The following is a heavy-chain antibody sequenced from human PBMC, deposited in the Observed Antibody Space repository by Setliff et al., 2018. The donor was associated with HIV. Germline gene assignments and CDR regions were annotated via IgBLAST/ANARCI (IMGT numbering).Heavy chain of an antibody. CDR1: GFSISSRYY. V-gene: IGHV4-38-2*02. J-gene: IGHJ4*02. D-gene: IGHD3-22*01. Sequence: SETLSLTCDVSGFSISSRYYWGWIRQSPGKGLEWIGNIYHTGSSYYNPSLNDRATISLDTSTNQFSLKLNSVTAADTAVYYCARDVLDLVISVYGFWGQGIPVTVSS. CDR3: ARDVLDLVISVYGF. CDR2: IYHTGSS.